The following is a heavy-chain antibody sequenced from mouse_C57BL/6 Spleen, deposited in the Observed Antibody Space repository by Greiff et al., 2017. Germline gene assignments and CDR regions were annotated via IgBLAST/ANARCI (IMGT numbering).Heavy chain of an antibody. CDR1: GFTFSDYG. J-gene: IGHJ4*01. Sequence: EVKVVESGGGLVKPGGSLKLSCAASGFTFSDYGMHWVRQAPEKGLEWVAYISSGSSTIYYADTVKGRFTISRDNAKNTLFLQMTSLRSEDTAMYYCAIFFLYAMDYWGQGTSVTVSS. CDR2: ISSGSSTI. V-gene: IGHV5-17*01. CDR3: AIFFLYAMDY.